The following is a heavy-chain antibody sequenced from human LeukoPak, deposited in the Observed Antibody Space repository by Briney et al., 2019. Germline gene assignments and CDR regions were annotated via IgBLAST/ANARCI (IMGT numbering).Heavy chain of an antibody. CDR1: GFTFSSYA. Sequence: GGSLRLSCAASGFTFSSYAMHWVRQAPGKGLEWVAVISYDGSNKYYADSVKGRFTISRDNTKNTLYLQMNSLRAEDTAVYYCAGESSVSYYFDYWGQGTLVTVSS. D-gene: IGHD1-26*01. J-gene: IGHJ4*02. CDR2: ISYDGSNK. V-gene: IGHV3-30-3*01. CDR3: AGESSVSYYFDY.